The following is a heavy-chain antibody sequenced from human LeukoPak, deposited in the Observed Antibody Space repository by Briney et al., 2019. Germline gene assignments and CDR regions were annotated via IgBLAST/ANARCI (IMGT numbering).Heavy chain of an antibody. CDR2: IRYDGSDD. CDR3: AKVPYSSGWYYFDY. Sequence: GGSLRLSCAASGFTFSTYNMHWVRQAPGKGLEWVAFIRYDGSDDDYTDSVKGRFTISRDNSKNTLYLQMNSLRAEDTAVYYCAKVPYSSGWYYFDYWGQGTLVTVSS. D-gene: IGHD6-19*01. CDR1: GFTFSTYN. V-gene: IGHV3-30*02. J-gene: IGHJ4*02.